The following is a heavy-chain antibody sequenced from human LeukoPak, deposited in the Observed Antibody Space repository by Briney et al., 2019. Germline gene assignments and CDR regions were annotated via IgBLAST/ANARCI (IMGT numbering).Heavy chain of an antibody. V-gene: IGHV3-23*01. CDR1: GFTVSSNY. D-gene: IGHD6-25*01. J-gene: IGHJ5*02. CDR3: AKDRKILRGSGFDP. Sequence: GGSLRLSCAASGFTVSSNYMSWVRQAPGKGLEWVSAISGSGGSTYYADSVKGRFTISRDNSKNTLYLQMNSLRAEDTAVYYCAKDRKILRGSGFDPWGQGTLVTVSS. CDR2: ISGSGGST.